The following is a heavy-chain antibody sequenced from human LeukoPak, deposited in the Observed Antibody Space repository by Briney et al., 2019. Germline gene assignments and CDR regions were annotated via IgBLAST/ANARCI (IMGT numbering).Heavy chain of an antibody. J-gene: IGHJ4*02. Sequence: PGGSLRLSCAASGFTVSSNYMSWVRQAPGKGLEWVSVIYSGGSTYYADSVKGRFTISRHNSKNTLYLQMNSLRAEDTAVYYCARGGDSSGFRGYFDYWGQGTLVTVSS. D-gene: IGHD6-19*01. CDR3: ARGGDSSGFRGYFDY. CDR2: IYSGGST. CDR1: GFTVSSNY. V-gene: IGHV3-53*04.